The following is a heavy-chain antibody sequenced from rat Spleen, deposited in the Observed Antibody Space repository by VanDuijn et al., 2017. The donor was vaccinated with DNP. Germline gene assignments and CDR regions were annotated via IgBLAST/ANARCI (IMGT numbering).Heavy chain of an antibody. CDR1: GFTFSNYG. J-gene: IGHJ2*01. CDR2: ISYDGSRT. CDR3: ARLDY. V-gene: IGHV5-29*01. Sequence: EVQLVESGGGLVQPGRSLKLSCAASGFTFSNYGMAWVRQAPTKGLEWVATISYDGSRTYYGDSVKGRFTISRDNAKNTLYLQMDSLRSEDPATYYCARLDYWGQGVMVTVSS.